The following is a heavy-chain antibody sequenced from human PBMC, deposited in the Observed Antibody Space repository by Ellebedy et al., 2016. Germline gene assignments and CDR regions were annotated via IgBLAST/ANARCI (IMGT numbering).Heavy chain of an antibody. Sequence: SVKVSXXASGGTFSSYAISWVRQAPGQGLEWMGGIIPIFGTANYAQKFQGRVTITADESTSTAYMELSSLRSEDTAVYYCAKDPDFWSGYYDYWGQGTLVTVSS. J-gene: IGHJ4*02. CDR2: IIPIFGTA. CDR3: AKDPDFWSGYYDY. D-gene: IGHD3-3*01. V-gene: IGHV1-69*13. CDR1: GGTFSSYA.